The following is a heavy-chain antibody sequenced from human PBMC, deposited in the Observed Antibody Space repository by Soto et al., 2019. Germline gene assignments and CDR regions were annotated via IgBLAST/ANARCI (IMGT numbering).Heavy chain of an antibody. CDR3: ARRPYSYGYSSRVFDY. Sequence: GESLKISCKGSGYSFTSYWIGWVRQMPGKGLEWMGIIYPGDSDTRYSPSFQGQVTISADKSISTAYLQWSSLKASDTAMYYCARRPYSYGYSSRVFDYWGQGTLVTVSS. J-gene: IGHJ4*02. CDR1: GYSFTSYW. D-gene: IGHD5-18*01. CDR2: IYPGDSDT. V-gene: IGHV5-51*01.